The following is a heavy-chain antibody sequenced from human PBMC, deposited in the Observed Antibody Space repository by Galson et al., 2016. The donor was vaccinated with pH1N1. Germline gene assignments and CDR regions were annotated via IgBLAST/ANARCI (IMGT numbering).Heavy chain of an antibody. J-gene: IGHJ4*02. CDR3: ARGGGSHVSPCDY. CDR1: GDMFKNFA. CDR2: VSPAGGIT. V-gene: IGHV1-46*02. Sequence: SVKVSCKASGDMFKNFAITWVRQAPGQGLEWLGLVSPAGGITTYAQKLHGRVTMTRDTSTTAVYMELSSLRSDDTAVYYCARGGGSHVSPCDYWGQGTLVTVAS.